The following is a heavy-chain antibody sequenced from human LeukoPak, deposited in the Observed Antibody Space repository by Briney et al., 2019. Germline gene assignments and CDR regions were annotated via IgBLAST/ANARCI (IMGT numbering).Heavy chain of an antibody. Sequence: GGSLRLSCAASGFTFDDYAMHWVRQAPGKGLEWVSLISWDGGSTYYADSVKGRFTISRDNSKNSLYLQMNSLRAEDTALYYYAKDRRWGGYDTGYYFDYWGQGTLVTVSS. D-gene: IGHD5-12*01. V-gene: IGHV3-43D*03. CDR2: ISWDGGST. J-gene: IGHJ4*02. CDR1: GFTFDDYA. CDR3: AKDRRWGGYDTGYYFDY.